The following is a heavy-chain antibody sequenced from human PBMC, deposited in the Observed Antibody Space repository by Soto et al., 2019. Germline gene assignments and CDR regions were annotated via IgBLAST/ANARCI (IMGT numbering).Heavy chain of an antibody. CDR2: ISGSGGST. Sequence: EVQLLESGGGLVQPGGSLRLSCAASGFTFSSYAMSWVRQAPGKGLEWVSAISGSGGSTYYADSVKGRFTISRDNSKNTLYLQMNSLRAEDTPVYYCVKYLGYCSGGSCFYPTYYFDYWGQGTLVTVSS. D-gene: IGHD2-15*01. J-gene: IGHJ4*02. V-gene: IGHV3-23*01. CDR3: VKYLGYCSGGSCFYPTYYFDY. CDR1: GFTFSSYA.